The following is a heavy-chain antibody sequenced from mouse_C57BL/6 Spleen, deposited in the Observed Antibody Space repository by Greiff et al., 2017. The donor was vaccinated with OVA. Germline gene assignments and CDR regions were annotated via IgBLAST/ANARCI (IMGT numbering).Heavy chain of an antibody. D-gene: IGHD1-1*01. J-gene: IGHJ4*01. CDR2: IDPSDSYT. CDR1: GYTFTSYW. Sequence: QVQLQQPGAELVKPGASVKLSCKASGYTFTSYWMQWVKQRPGQGLEWIGEIDPSDSYTNYNQKFKGKATLTVDTSSSTAYMQLSSLTSEDSAVYYCARYITTVVANAMDYWGQGTSVTVSS. V-gene: IGHV1-50*01. CDR3: ARYITTVVANAMDY.